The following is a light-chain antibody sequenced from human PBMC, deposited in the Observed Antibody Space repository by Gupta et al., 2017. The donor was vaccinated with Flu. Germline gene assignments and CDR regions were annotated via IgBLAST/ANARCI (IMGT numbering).Light chain of an antibody. CDR2: DAS. V-gene: IGKV3-15*01. CDR1: QSVSSK. CDR3: QQYNDWPPLT. Sequence: EIVMTQSPGTLSASPGERVILSCRASQSVSSKVAWYQQKPGQAPRLLISDASIRATDIPARFIGSGSGTEFTLIISSLQSEDFAVYYCQQYNDWPPLTFGGGTKVEVK. J-gene: IGKJ4*01.